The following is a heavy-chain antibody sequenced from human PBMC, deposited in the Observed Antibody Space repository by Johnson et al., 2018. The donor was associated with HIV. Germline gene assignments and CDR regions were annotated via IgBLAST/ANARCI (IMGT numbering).Heavy chain of an antibody. J-gene: IGHJ3*02. CDR3: VRGLDI. V-gene: IGHV3-30*02. CDR2: IRYDGTNK. Sequence: QVQLVESGGSVIRPGGSLRLSCAASGFTFDDYGMSWVRQAPGKGLEWVAFIRYDGTNKHFADSVKGRFTISRDNSKKTLYLQMNSLRAEDTAVYYCVRGLDIWGQGTEVTVSS. CDR1: GFTFDDYG.